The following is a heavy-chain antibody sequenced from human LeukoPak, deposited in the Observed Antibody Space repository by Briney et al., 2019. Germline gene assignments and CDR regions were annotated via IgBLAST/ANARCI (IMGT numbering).Heavy chain of an antibody. V-gene: IGHV3-30-3*02. J-gene: IGHJ3*01. CDR1: GFTFSSYA. CDR3: AKDIQLST. D-gene: IGHD5-24*01. CDR2: ISYDGSNK. Sequence: GGSLRLSCAASGFTFSSYAMHWVRQAPGKGLEWVAVISYDGSNKYYADSVKGRFTISRDNSKNTLYLQMNSLRVEDTAIYYCAKDIQLSTWGLGTMVTVSS.